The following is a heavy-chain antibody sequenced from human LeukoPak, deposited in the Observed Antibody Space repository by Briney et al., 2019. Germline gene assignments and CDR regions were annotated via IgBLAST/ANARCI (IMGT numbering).Heavy chain of an antibody. V-gene: IGHV3-30*18. D-gene: IGHD2-2*01. CDR2: ISYEGSNK. CDR1: GFTFSSYG. CDR3: AKAEGDHIVIVPDAPVYGMDV. J-gene: IGHJ6*02. Sequence: GGSLPLSCAASGFTFSSYGMHWVRQAPGKGLEGVGVISYEGSNKYYPGSVKGRFVISRDNSTNTLYLQMNSLRAEDTAVYYCAKAEGDHIVIVPDAPVYGMDVWGQGTPVTVSS.